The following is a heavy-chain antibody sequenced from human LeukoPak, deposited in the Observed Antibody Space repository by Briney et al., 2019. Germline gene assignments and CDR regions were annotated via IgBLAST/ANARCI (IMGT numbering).Heavy chain of an antibody. Sequence: SETLSLTCAVSGGSISSSNWWSWVRQPPGKGLERIGEIYHSGSTNYNPSLKSRVTISVDKSKNQFSLKLSSVTAADTAVYYCARASYDSRGAYWFDPGGQETLVTVSS. V-gene: IGHV4-4*02. CDR2: IYHSGST. CDR1: GGSISSSNW. CDR3: ARASYDSRGAYWFDP. D-gene: IGHD3-22*01. J-gene: IGHJ5*02.